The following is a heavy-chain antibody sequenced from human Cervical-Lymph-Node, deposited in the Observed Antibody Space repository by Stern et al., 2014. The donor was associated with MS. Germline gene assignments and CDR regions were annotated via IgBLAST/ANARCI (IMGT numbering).Heavy chain of an antibody. CDR2: VTPGNGNT. CDR3: ARSVAGYGDFYHGSFDI. Sequence: QVQLVQSGAEVKKPGASVTISCKASGYTFTSYDIHWVRQAPGQRLEWMGWVTPGNGNTQSSQKSPDSVTITRDNSARTRLPELCGLRSEDTAVYYCARSVAGYGDFYHGSFDIWGQGTVVTVSS. J-gene: IGHJ3*02. CDR1: GYTFTSYD. D-gene: IGHD4-17*01. V-gene: IGHV1-3*01.